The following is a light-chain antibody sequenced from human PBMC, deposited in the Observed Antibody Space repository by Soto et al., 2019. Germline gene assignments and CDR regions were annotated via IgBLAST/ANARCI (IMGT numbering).Light chain of an antibody. CDR3: QVWNNNRDLHVV. J-gene: IGLJ2*01. CDR2: YDS. V-gene: IGLV3-21*04. CDR1: NIASQT. Sequence: SYELTQPPSVSVAPGKTASITCGGSNIASQTVHWYQQKPGQAPVLVIYYDSDRPSGIPERFSGSNSGNTATLTISRVEAGDEADYYCQVWNNNRDLHVVFGGGTKLTVL.